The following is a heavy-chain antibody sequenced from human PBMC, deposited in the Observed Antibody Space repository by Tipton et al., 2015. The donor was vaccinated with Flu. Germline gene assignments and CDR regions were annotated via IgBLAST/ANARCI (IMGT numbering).Heavy chain of an antibody. CDR1: GGSISSYY. D-gene: IGHD6-19*01. Sequence: TLSLTCTFSGGSISSYYWSWIRQPPGKGLEWIGYIYYSGSTNYNPSLKSRVTISVDTSKNQFSLKLSSVTAADTAVYYCARSVAVAAPGWFDPWGQGTLVTVSS. V-gene: IGHV4-59*01. CDR3: ARSVAVAAPGWFDP. J-gene: IGHJ5*02. CDR2: IYYSGST.